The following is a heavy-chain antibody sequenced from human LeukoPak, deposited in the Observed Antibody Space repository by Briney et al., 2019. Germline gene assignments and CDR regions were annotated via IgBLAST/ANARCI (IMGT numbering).Heavy chain of an antibody. J-gene: IGHJ4*02. D-gene: IGHD1-26*01. CDR1: GFTFSSYS. Sequence: PGGSLRLSCAASGFTFSSYSMNWVRQAPGKGLEWVSSISSSSSYIYYADSVKGRFTISRDNAKNPLYLQMNSLRAEDTAVYYCARERATAFDYWGQGTLVTVSS. CDR3: ARERATAFDY. CDR2: ISSSSSYI. V-gene: IGHV3-21*01.